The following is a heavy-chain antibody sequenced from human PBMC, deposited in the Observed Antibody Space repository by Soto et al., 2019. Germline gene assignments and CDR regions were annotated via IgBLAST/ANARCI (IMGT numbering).Heavy chain of an antibody. D-gene: IGHD3-3*01. V-gene: IGHV3-15*01. J-gene: IGHJ4*02. CDR3: TTLRFLEWLPGDY. CDR1: GFTFSNAW. Sequence: EVQLVESGGGLVKPVRYLRLSCAASGFTFSNAWMSWVRQAPGKGLEWVGRIKSKTDGGTTDYAAPVKGRFTISRDDSKNTLYLQMNSLKTEDTAVHYCTTLRFLEWLPGDYWGQGTLVTVSS. CDR2: IKSKTDGGTT.